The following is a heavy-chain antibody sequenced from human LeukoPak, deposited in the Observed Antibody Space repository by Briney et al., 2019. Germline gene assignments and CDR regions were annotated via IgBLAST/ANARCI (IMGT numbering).Heavy chain of an antibody. CDR1: GFTVSSNY. CDR3: ARVAPLKLYYYDSSGYLDY. J-gene: IGHJ4*02. CDR2: IYSGGST. D-gene: IGHD3-22*01. Sequence: PGGSLRLSCEASGFTVSSNYMSWVRQAPGKGLEWVSCIYSGGSTYYADSVKGRFTISRDNSKNTLYLQMNSLRAEDTAVYYCARVAPLKLYYYDSSGYLDYWGQGTLVTVSS. V-gene: IGHV3-53*01.